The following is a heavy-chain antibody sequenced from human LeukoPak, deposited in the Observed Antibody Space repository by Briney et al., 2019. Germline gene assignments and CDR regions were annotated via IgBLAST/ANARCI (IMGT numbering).Heavy chain of an antibody. CDR3: ASLTYYDFWKPQDV. D-gene: IGHD3-3*01. J-gene: IGHJ6*04. CDR1: GFTFSSYS. Sequence: GGSLRLSCAASGFTFSSYSMNWVRQAPGKGLEWVSRINSDGSSTSYADSVKGRFTISRDNAKNTLYLQMNSLRAEDTAVYYCASLTYYDFWKPQDVWGKGTTVTVSS. V-gene: IGHV3-74*01. CDR2: INSDGSST.